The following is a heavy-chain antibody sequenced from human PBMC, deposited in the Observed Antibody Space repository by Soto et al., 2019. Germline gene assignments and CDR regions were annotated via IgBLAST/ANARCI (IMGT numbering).Heavy chain of an antibody. J-gene: IGHJ6*02. D-gene: IGHD2-2*01. CDR2: IIPIFGTA. CDR3: ASYGRYCSSTRCYPYYYGMDV. V-gene: IGHV1-69*13. CDR1: GGTFSSYA. Sequence: ASVKISCKASGGTFSSYAISWVRQAPGQGLEWMGGIIPIFGTANYAQKFQGRVTITADESTSTAYMELSSLRSEDTAVYYCASYGRYCSSTRCYPYYYGMDVWGQGNTVTVSS.